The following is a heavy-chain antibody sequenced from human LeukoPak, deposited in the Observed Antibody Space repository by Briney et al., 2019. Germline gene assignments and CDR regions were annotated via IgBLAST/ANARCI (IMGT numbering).Heavy chain of an antibody. Sequence: GGSLRLSCGASGFTFSNYWMVWVRQAPGKGLEWVSYISSSGSTIYYADSVKGRFTISRDNAKNSLYLQMNSLRAEDTAVYYCARDDSVAGTGFDYWGQGTLVTVSS. CDR1: GFTFSNYW. CDR3: ARDDSVAGTGFDY. J-gene: IGHJ4*02. CDR2: ISSSGSTI. D-gene: IGHD6-19*01. V-gene: IGHV3-48*03.